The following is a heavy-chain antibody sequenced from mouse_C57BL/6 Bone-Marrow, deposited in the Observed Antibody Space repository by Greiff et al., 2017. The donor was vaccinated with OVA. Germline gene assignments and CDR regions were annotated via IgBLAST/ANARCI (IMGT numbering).Heavy chain of an antibody. Sequence: EVQGVESGGGLVKPGGSLKLSCTASGFTFSSYAMSWVRQTPEKRLEWVATISDGGSYTYYPDNVKGRFTISRDNAKNNLYLQMSHLKSEDTAMYYCARDVGNWYFDVWGTGTTVTVSS. CDR1: GFTFSSYA. V-gene: IGHV5-4*01. J-gene: IGHJ1*03. CDR2: ISDGGSYT. CDR3: ARDVGNWYFDV.